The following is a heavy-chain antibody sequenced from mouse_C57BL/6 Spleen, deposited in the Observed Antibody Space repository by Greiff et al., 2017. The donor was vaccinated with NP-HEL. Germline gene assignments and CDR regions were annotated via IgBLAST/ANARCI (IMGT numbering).Heavy chain of an antibody. V-gene: IGHV1-80*01. Sequence: VKVVESGAELVKPGASVKISCKASGYSFSSYWMNWVKQRPGKGLEWIGQIYPGDGDTNYNEKFKGKATLTADKSSSTAYMQLSSLTSEDAAVYFCERFGGVYDYDSAWFAYWGQGTLVTVSA. CDR3: ERFGGVYDYDSAWFAY. CDR1: GYSFSSYW. D-gene: IGHD2-4*01. J-gene: IGHJ3*01. CDR2: IYPGDGDT.